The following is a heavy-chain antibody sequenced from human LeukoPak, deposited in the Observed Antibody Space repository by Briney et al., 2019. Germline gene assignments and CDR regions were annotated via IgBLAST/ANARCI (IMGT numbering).Heavy chain of an antibody. CDR1: GFTFSTYT. V-gene: IGHV3-21*01. J-gene: IGHJ4*02. CDR3: ARDWKYKVDY. CDR2: ITSSGSAI. Sequence: GGSLRLSGAASGFTFSTYTMNWVRQAPGKGLEWVSSITSSGSAIYYADSVKGRFTISRDNAKNSLYLQMNSLRAEDTAVYYCARDWKYKVDYWGQGTLVTVSS. D-gene: IGHD1-7*01.